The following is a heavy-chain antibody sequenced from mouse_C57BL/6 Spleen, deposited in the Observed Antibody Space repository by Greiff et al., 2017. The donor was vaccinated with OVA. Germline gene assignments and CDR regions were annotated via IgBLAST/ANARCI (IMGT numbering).Heavy chain of an antibody. D-gene: IGHD1-1*01. CDR3: ARERAYYYGSSLFDY. CDR1: GYAFSSYW. Sequence: VQLQQSGAELVKPGASVKISCKASGYAFSSYWMNWVKQRPGKGLEWIGQIYPGDGDTNYNGKFKGKATLTADKSSSTAYMQLSSLTSEDSAVYFCARERAYYYGSSLFDYWGQGTTLTVSS. CDR2: IYPGDGDT. V-gene: IGHV1-80*01. J-gene: IGHJ2*01.